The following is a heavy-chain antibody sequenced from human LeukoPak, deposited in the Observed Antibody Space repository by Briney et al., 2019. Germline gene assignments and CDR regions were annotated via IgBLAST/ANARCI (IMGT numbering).Heavy chain of an antibody. D-gene: IGHD1-26*01. CDR2: ISAYNGNT. CDR1: GYTFTSYG. Sequence: ASVKVSCKASGYTFTSYGISWVRQAPGQGLEWMGWISAYNGNTNYAQKLQGRVTMTTDTSTSTAYMELRSLRSDDTAVYHCARARSYGRGPNWFDPWGQGTLVTVSS. CDR3: ARARSYGRGPNWFDP. J-gene: IGHJ5*02. V-gene: IGHV1-18*01.